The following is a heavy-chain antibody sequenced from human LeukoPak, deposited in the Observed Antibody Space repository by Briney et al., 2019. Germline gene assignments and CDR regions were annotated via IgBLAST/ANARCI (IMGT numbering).Heavy chain of an antibody. V-gene: IGHV3-43*01. CDR2: ISRDGSTP. J-gene: IGHJ4*02. Sequence: PGGSLRLSCVASGFIFDDSLMHWVRQAPGKGLEWISLISRDGSTPYYADSVKGRFTISRDNSKNSLFLQMNSLTPEDTAVYYCARDIRGNYLDSWGQGTLVTVSS. CDR3: ARDIRGNYLDS. CDR1: GFIFDDSL. D-gene: IGHD3-16*01.